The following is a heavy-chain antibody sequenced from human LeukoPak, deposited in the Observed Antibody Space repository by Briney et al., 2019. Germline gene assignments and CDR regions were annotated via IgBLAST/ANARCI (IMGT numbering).Heavy chain of an antibody. CDR2: ISRNSRHV. V-gene: IGHV3-21*01. J-gene: IGHJ4*02. CDR1: GFTFSDYS. CDR3: AREGYDSSGYYYYYFDY. D-gene: IGHD3-22*01. Sequence: GGSLRLSCAASGFTFSDYSMNWVRQAPGKGLEWVSSISRNSRHVYYGGSVWGRFTISRDDARNSLFLEMNSLRAEDTAVYYCAREGYDSSGYYYYYFDYWGQGTLVTVSS.